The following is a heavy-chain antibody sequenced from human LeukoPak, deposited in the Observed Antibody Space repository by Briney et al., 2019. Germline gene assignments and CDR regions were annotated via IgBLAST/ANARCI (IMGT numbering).Heavy chain of an antibody. Sequence: GGSLRLSCAASGFTVSSNYMAWVRQAPGKGLEWVSVIYSGGNTYYADSVKGRFSISRDNSKDTLYLQMNSLRAEDTAVYFCARDSVSNSLDYWGQGTLVTVSS. CDR2: IYSGGNT. J-gene: IGHJ4*02. V-gene: IGHV3-66*01. CDR1: GFTVSSNY. D-gene: IGHD4-11*01. CDR3: ARDSVSNSLDY.